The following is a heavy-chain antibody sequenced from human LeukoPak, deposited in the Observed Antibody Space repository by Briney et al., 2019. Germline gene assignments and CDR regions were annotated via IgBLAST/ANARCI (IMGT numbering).Heavy chain of an antibody. V-gene: IGHV3-21*01. Sequence: KTGGSLRLSCAASGFTFSSYSMNWVRQAPGKGLEWVSSISSSSSYIYYADSVKGRFTISRDNAKNSLYLQMNSLRAEDTAVYYCARENYYDSSGYYTPAGFDYWGQGTLVTVSS. CDR1: GFTFSSYS. J-gene: IGHJ4*02. CDR3: ARENYYDSSGYYTPAGFDY. CDR2: ISSSSSYI. D-gene: IGHD3-22*01.